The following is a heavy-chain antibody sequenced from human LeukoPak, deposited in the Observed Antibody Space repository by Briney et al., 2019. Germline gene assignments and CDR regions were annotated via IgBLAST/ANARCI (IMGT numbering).Heavy chain of an antibody. CDR3: VRDRGYSTFDY. D-gene: IGHD4-23*01. J-gene: IGHJ4*02. CDR1: GFPFSTHS. V-gene: IGHV3-21*03. CDR2: ISAGGDFV. Sequence: PGGSLRLSCAASGFPFSTHSLNWVRQAPGKGLEWVSSISAGGDFVYYGDSVKGRFTISRDNAKNSLDLQMNSLRVDDTAVYYCVRDRGYSTFDYWGQGTLVIVSS.